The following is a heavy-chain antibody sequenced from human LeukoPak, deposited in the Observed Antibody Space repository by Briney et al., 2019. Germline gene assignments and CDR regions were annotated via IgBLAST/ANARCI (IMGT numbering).Heavy chain of an antibody. CDR3: ARDSIRITMIVVRLGAFDI. CDR1: GGSISSSSYY. Sequence: PSETLSLTCTVSGGSISSSSYYWGWVRQPPGKGLEWIGSIYYNGSTYYNPSLKSRVTISVDTSKNQFSLKLSSVTAADTAVYYCARDSIRITMIVVRLGAFDIWGQGTMVTVSS. D-gene: IGHD3-22*01. J-gene: IGHJ3*02. CDR2: IYYNGST. V-gene: IGHV4-39*02.